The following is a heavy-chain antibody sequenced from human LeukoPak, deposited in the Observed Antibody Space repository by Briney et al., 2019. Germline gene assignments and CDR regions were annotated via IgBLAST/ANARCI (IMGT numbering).Heavy chain of an antibody. CDR2: MNTNSGNT. D-gene: IGHD3-3*01. J-gene: IGHJ4*02. CDR1: GYTFTSYD. V-gene: IGHV1-8*03. CDR3: ARGRSLFGVVIEDY. Sequence: ASVKVSCKASGYTFTSYDINWVRQAPGQGIEWMGWMNTNSGNTGYAQKFQVRVTITRYSSISTAYMELRSLRSEDASVYYCARGRSLFGVVIEDYWGQGTLVTVAS.